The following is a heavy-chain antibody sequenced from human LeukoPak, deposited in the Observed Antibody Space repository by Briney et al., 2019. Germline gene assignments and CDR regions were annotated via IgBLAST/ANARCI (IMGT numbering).Heavy chain of an antibody. Sequence: SETLSLTCAVSGGSISSSSYFWGWIRQPPGKGLEWIGSIYYSGSSYYNPSLKSRVTISVDTPKNQFSLKLSSVTAADTAVYYCARHLYSSAWYADYWGQGTLVTVSS. CDR1: GGSISSSSYF. J-gene: IGHJ4*02. CDR2: IYYSGSS. V-gene: IGHV4-39*01. CDR3: ARHLYSSAWYADY. D-gene: IGHD6-19*01.